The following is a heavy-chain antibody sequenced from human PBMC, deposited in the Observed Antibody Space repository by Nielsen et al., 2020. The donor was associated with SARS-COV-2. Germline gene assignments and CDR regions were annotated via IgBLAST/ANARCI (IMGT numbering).Heavy chain of an antibody. CDR2: INPDSGGT. V-gene: IGHV1-2*04. CDR1: GYTFTAHC. Sequence: ASVKVSCKTSGYTFTAHCVHWVRQAPGQGLEWMGWINPDSGGTNCAQKFQGWVTMTWDTSASTAYMDLGRLRSDDTAVYYCARGGRITFGGADDAFDIWGQGTMVTVSS. D-gene: IGHD3-16*01. CDR3: ARGGRITFGGADDAFDI. J-gene: IGHJ3*02.